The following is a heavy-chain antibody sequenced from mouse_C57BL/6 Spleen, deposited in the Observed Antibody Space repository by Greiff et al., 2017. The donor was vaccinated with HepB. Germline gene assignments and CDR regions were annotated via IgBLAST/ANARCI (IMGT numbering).Heavy chain of an antibody. Sequence: VKLQESGPELVKPGASVKISCKASGYAFSSSWMNWVKQRPGKGLEWIGRIYPGDGDTNYNGKFKGKATLTADKSSSTAYMQLSSLTSEDSAVYFCARWEYYGSPDYWGQGTTLTVSS. D-gene: IGHD1-1*01. CDR2: IYPGDGDT. V-gene: IGHV1-82*01. CDR3: ARWEYYGSPDY. J-gene: IGHJ2*01. CDR1: GYAFSSSW.